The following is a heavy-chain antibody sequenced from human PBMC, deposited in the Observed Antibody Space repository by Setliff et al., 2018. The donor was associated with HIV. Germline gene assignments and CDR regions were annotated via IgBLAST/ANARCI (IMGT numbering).Heavy chain of an antibody. CDR1: GGSMNSHY. CDR2: IYYSVST. Sequence: PSETLSLTCTVSGGSMNSHYWSWIRQSPGRGLEWIGYIYYSVSTKYNPSLKSLVSMSIDTSKKQFSLKLSSVTAADTAVYYCARLRYYDILTGYAFDYWGQGTLVTVSS. D-gene: IGHD3-9*01. CDR3: ARLRYYDILTGYAFDY. J-gene: IGHJ4*02. V-gene: IGHV4-59*08.